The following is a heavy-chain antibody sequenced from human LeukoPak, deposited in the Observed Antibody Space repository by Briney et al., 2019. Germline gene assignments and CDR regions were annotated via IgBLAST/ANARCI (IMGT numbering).Heavy chain of an antibody. CDR1: GGSISSSNW. J-gene: IGHJ4*02. Sequence: SETLSLTCAVSGGSISSSNWWSWVRQPPGKGLEWIGEIYHSGSTNYNPSLKSRVTISVDKSKNQFSLKLSSVTAADTAVYYCARENYYGSGSYYKGSKPNVFDYWGQGTLVTVSS. CDR3: ARENYYGSGSYYKGSKPNVFDY. V-gene: IGHV4-4*02. D-gene: IGHD3-10*01. CDR2: IYHSGST.